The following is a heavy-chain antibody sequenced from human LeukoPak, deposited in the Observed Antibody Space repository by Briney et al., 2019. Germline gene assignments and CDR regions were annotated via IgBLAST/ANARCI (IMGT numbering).Heavy chain of an antibody. V-gene: IGHV3-23*01. CDR2: ISGSGGST. D-gene: IGHD2/OR15-2a*01. Sequence: PGGSLRVSCAASGFTFSSYAMSWVRQAPGKGLEWVSVISGSGGSTNYADSVKGRFTISRDNSKNTLYLQMNSLRAEDTAIYYCAKGESKDYLNYFDYLNYFDHWGQGALVTVSS. CDR1: GFTFSSYA. CDR3: AKGESKDYLNYFDYLNYFDH. J-gene: IGHJ4*02.